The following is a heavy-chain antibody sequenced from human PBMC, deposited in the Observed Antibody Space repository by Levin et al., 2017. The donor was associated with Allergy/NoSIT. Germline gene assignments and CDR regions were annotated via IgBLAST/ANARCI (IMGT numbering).Heavy chain of an antibody. CDR1: GFTFSTYE. Sequence: GGSLRLSCAASGFTFSTYEMSWVRQAPGKGLEWISYISSRGSMINYADSVKGRFTISRDNAKNSLYLQMNSLRAEDTAVYYCATLGVGDCSTPNDYWGQGTLVTVSS. J-gene: IGHJ4*02. V-gene: IGHV3-48*03. CDR2: ISSRGSMI. D-gene: IGHD2-21*01. CDR3: ATLGVGDCSTPNDY.